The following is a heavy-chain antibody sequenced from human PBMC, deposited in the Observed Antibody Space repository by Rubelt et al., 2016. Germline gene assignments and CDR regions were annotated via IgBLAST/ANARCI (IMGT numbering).Heavy chain of an antibody. J-gene: IGHJ5*02. V-gene: IGHV4-39*01. D-gene: IGHD1-1*01. Sequence: QLQLQESGPGLVKPSETLSLTCTVSGGSISSSSYYWGWIRQPPGKGLEWIGTIYYSGSTYYNPSLKSRVTISVDTSKNQFSLKLSSVTAADTAVYYCARLRWNDFWFDPWGQGTLVTVSS. CDR1: GGSISSSSYY. CDR2: IYYSGST. CDR3: ARLRWNDFWFDP.